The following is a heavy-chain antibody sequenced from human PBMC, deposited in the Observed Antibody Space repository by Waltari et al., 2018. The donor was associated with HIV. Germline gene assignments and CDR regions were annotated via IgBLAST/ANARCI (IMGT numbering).Heavy chain of an antibody. CDR3: AKDPGREWLRFGFDY. CDR2: ISYDGSNK. V-gene: IGHV3-30*18. Sequence: QVQLVESGGGVVQPGRSLRLSCAASGFTFSSYGMHWVRQAPGKGLEWVAVISYDGSNKYYADSVKGRFTISRDNSKNTLYLQMNSLRAEDTAVYYCAKDPGREWLRFGFDYWGQGTLVTVSS. CDR1: GFTFSSYG. J-gene: IGHJ4*02. D-gene: IGHD5-12*01.